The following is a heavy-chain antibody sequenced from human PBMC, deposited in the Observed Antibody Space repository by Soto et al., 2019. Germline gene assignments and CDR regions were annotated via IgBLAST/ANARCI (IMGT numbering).Heavy chain of an antibody. CDR1: GFTFTSSA. J-gene: IGHJ4*02. Sequence: QMQLVQSGPEVKKPGTSVKVSCKASGFTFTSSAVQWVRQAREQRLEWIGWIVVGSGNTNYAQKFQERVTITRDMSTSTAYLELSSLRSENTAVYYCAADRTYCGGYCYVDWGQGTLVTVYS. CDR3: AADRTYCGGYCYVD. D-gene: IGHD2-21*02. CDR2: IVVGSGNT. V-gene: IGHV1-58*01.